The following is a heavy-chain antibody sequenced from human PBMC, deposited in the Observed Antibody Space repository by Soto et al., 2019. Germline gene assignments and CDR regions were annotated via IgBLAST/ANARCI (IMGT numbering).Heavy chain of an antibody. CDR1: GFTFSDSY. CDR2: ISSSDSII. V-gene: IGHV3-11*01. J-gene: IGHJ4*02. D-gene: IGHD3-22*01. CDR3: ARDLGYYDSSGYFDY. Sequence: GGSLRLSCAASGFTFSDSYMSWIRQAPGKGLEWVSYISSSDSIIYYADSVKGRFNISRDNAKNSLYLQMNSLRAEDTAVYYCARDLGYYDSSGYFDYWGQGTLVTVSS.